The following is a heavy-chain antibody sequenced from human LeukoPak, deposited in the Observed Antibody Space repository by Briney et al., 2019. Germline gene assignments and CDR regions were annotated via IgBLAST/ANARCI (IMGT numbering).Heavy chain of an antibody. D-gene: IGHD1-1*01. J-gene: IGHJ4*02. CDR1: GGTFSSYA. V-gene: IGHV1-69*13. CDR2: IIPIFGTA. Sequence: SVKVSCKASGGTFSSYAISWVRQAPGQGLEWMGGIIPIFGTANYAQKFQGRVTITADESTSTAYMELSSLRSEDTAVYYCARGFRPWYAKERQFDYWGQGTLVTVSS. CDR3: ARGFRPWYAKERQFDY.